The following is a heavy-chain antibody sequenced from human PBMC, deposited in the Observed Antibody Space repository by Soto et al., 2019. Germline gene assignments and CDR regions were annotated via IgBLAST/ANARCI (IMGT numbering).Heavy chain of an antibody. CDR3: ARLPVVRGVGYGMDV. CDR1: GYSFTSYW. CDR2: IDPSDSYT. V-gene: IGHV5-10-1*01. Sequence: PGESLKISCKGSGYSFTSYWISWVRQMPGKGLEWMGRIDPSDSYTNYSPSFQGHVTISAGKSISTAYLQWSSLKASDTAMYYCARLPVVRGVGYGMDVWGQGTTVTVSS. J-gene: IGHJ6*02. D-gene: IGHD3-10*01.